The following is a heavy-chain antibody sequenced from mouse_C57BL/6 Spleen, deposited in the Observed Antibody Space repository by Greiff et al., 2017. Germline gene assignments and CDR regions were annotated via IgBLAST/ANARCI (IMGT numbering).Heavy chain of an antibody. D-gene: IGHD2-3*01. CDR1: GYAFSSYW. CDR2: IYPGDGDT. V-gene: IGHV1-80*01. Sequence: QVQLQQSGAELVKPGASVKISCKASGYAFSSYWLNWVKQRPGKGLEWIGQIYPGDGDTNYNGKFKGKATLTADNSSSTAYMQLSSLTSEDSAVYFCARRYDGSGWFAYWGQGTLVTVSA. CDR3: ARRYDGSGWFAY. J-gene: IGHJ3*01.